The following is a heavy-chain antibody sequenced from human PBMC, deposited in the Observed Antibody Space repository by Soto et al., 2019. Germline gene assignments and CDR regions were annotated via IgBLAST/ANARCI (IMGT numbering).Heavy chain of an antibody. CDR2: ISGSGGTT. CDR1: GVTFSSYA. Sequence: PGGSLRLSCAASGVTFSSYAMSGVRQATGKGLEWVSAISGSGGTTDYAAPVKGRFTISRDDSKNTLYLQMNSLKTEDTAVYYCTTDIAAAGTKPDFDYWGQGTLVTVSS. J-gene: IGHJ4*02. V-gene: IGHV3-23*01. D-gene: IGHD6-13*01. CDR3: TTDIAAAGTKPDFDY.